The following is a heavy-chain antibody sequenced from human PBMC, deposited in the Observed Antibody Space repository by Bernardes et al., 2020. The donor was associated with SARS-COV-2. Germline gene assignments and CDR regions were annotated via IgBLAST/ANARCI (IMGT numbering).Heavy chain of an antibody. CDR2: INPNSGGT. D-gene: IGHD2-2*01. CDR1: GYTFTGYY. CDR3: ARGHGTVVVPAAANYYYYGMDV. Sequence: ASVKVSCKASGYTFTGYYMHWVRQAPGQGLEWMGWINPNSGGTNYAQKFQGWVTMTRDTSISTAYMELSRLKSDDTAVYYCARGHGTVVVPAAANYYYYGMDVWGQGTTVTVSS. V-gene: IGHV1-2*04. J-gene: IGHJ6*02.